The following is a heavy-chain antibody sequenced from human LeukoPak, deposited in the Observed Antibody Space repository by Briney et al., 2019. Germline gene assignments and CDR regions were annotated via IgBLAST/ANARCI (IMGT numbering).Heavy chain of an antibody. D-gene: IGHD4-23*01. CDR3: ARLGTVVTPGGGGVDY. J-gene: IGHJ4*02. V-gene: IGHV4-39*01. Sequence: PSETLSLTCTVSGCSISSSSYYWGWILQPPGKGLERIGSIFYSGGTYYIPSLKVRVSISVDRSKNQFSLKLSSVTAADTAVYDCARLGTVVTPGGGGVDYWGQGTLVTVSS. CDR2: IFYSGGT. CDR1: GCSISSSSYY.